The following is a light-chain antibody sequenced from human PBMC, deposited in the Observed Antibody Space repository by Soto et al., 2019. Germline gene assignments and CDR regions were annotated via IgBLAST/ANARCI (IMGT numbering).Light chain of an antibody. Sequence: QAVVTQEPSFSVSPGGTVTPTCGLSSASVSASFYPSWYQQTPGQAPRTLIDSRNTRSSGVPDRFSGSILGNNAALTITGAQEDDEPDYNWVLYIGGGIWVLGGGTQLT. CDR2: SRN. J-gene: IGLJ2*01. CDR1: SASVSASFY. V-gene: IGLV8-61*01. CDR3: VLYIGGGIWV.